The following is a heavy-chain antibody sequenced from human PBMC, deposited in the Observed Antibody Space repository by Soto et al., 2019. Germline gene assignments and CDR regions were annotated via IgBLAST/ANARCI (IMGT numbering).Heavy chain of an antibody. Sequence: EVQLVESGGGLVKPGGSLRLSCAASGFTFSSYSMNWVRQAPGKGLEWVSSISSSSSYIYYADSVKGRFTISRDNAKNSLYLQMNRLSAEDTAVYYCARDPTSRGSTTVWFDPWGQGTLVTVSS. CDR1: GFTFSSYS. CDR3: ARDPTSRGSTTVWFDP. J-gene: IGHJ5*02. D-gene: IGHD1-7*01. V-gene: IGHV3-21*01. CDR2: ISSSSSYI.